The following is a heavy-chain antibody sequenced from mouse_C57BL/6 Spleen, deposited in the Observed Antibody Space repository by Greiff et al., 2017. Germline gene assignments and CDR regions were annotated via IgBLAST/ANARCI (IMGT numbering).Heavy chain of an antibody. CDR2: ILPGSGST. Sequence: VQLQQSGAELMKPGASVKLSCKATGYTFTGYWIEWVKQRPGHGLEWIGEILPGSGSTTYNEKFKGKATFTAVTSSNTAYMQLSSLTTEDSAIYYCAHYYGSSYGMDYWGQGTSVTVSS. CDR1: GYTFTGYW. D-gene: IGHD1-1*01. V-gene: IGHV1-9*01. CDR3: AHYYGSSYGMDY. J-gene: IGHJ4*01.